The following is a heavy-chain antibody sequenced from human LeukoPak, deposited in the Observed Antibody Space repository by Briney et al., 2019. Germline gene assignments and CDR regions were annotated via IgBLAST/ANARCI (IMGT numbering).Heavy chain of an antibody. V-gene: IGHV1-18*01. CDR2: ISAYNGNT. CDR1: GYTFTSYG. Sequence: GESLKIPCKGSGYTFTSYGISWVRQAPGQGLEWMGWISAYNGNTNYAQKLQGRVTMTTDTSTSTAYMELRSLRSDDTAVYYCARCITMVRGVIMDCLDYWGQGTLVTVSS. J-gene: IGHJ4*02. D-gene: IGHD3-10*01. CDR3: ARCITMVRGVIMDCLDY.